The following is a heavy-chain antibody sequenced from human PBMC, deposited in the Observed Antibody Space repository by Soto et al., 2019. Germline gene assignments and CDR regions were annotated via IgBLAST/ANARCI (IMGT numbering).Heavy chain of an antibody. V-gene: IGHV4-59*12. CDR1: GGSISPYY. J-gene: IGHJ4*02. CDR3: ARGGSSSWYGFYCFHN. CDR2: ISDSGST. D-gene: IGHD6-13*01. Sequence: PSETLSLTCTVSGGSISPYYWSWIRQPTGKGLGWIGYISDSGSTNYKTSLKSRVTISVDTSKNQFSLKVTSVTAADTAVYYCARGGSSSWYGFYCFHNWGPGTLVTVSS.